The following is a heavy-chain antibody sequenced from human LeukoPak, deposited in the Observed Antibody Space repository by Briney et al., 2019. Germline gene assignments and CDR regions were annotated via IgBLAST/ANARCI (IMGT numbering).Heavy chain of an antibody. V-gene: IGHV4-38-2*02. CDR3: ARELTGSSSWYVNWFDP. J-gene: IGHJ5*02. D-gene: IGHD6-13*01. Sequence: SETLSLTCAVSGYSISSGYYWGWIRQPPGKGLEWIGSIYHSGSTYYNPSLKSRVTMSVDTSKNQFSLKLSSVTAADTAVYYCARELTGSSSWYVNWFDPWGQGTLVTVSS. CDR2: IYHSGST. CDR1: GYSISSGYY.